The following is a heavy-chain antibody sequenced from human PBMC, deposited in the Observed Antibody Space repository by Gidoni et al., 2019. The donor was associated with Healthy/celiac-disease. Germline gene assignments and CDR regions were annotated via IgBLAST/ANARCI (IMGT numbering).Heavy chain of an antibody. V-gene: IGHV3-30*04. D-gene: IGHD6-13*01. CDR3: ARDHGSWYYFDY. CDR1: GFTFSSYA. CDR2: ISYDGSNK. J-gene: IGHJ4*02. Sequence: QVQLVESGGGVVPPGRSLRLSCAAFGFTFSSYAMHWVRQSPGKGLEWVAVISYDGSNKYYADSVKGRFTISRDNSKNTLYLQMNSLRAEDTAVYYCARDHGSWYYFDYWGQGTLVTVSS.